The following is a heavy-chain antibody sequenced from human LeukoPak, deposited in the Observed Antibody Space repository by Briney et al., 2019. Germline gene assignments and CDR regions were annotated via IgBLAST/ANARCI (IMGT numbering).Heavy chain of an antibody. J-gene: IGHJ4*02. Sequence: GASVKVSSKASGYTFTGYYMHWVRQAPGQGLEWMGWINPNSGGTNYAQKFQGRVTMTRDTSISTAYMELSRLRSDDTAVYYCARATVRYFDWFDYWGQGTLVTVSS. CDR2: INPNSGGT. CDR1: GYTFTGYY. V-gene: IGHV1-2*02. CDR3: ARATVRYFDWFDY. D-gene: IGHD3-9*01.